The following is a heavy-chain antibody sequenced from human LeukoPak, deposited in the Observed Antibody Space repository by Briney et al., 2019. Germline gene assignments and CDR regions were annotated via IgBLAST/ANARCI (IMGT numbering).Heavy chain of an antibody. J-gene: IGHJ4*02. CDR1: GGSISSSSYY. Sequence: PSETLSLTCTVSGGSISSSSYYWGWIRQPPGKGLEWIGSIYYSGSTYYNPSLKSRVTISVDTSKNQFSLKLSSVTAADTAVYYCARDSPDSSGYTDYWGQGTLVTVSS. CDR3: ARDSPDSSGYTDY. D-gene: IGHD3-22*01. CDR2: IYYSGST. V-gene: IGHV4-39*07.